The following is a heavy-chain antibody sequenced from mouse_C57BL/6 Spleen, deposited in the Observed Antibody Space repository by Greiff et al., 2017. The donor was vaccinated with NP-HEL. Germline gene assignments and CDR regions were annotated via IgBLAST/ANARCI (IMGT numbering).Heavy chain of an antibody. V-gene: IGHV1-81*01. J-gene: IGHJ3*01. CDR3: ARDDYLFAY. Sequence: QVQLQQSGAELAKPGASVKMSCKASGYTFTNYCINWVKQRHGQGLEWIGDINPNSGDTNYNEKFKGKATLTADKSSSTAYMELRSLTSEDSAVDFYARDDYLFAYWGQGTLVTVSA. D-gene: IGHD2-4*01. CDR1: GYTFTNYC. CDR2: INPNSGDT.